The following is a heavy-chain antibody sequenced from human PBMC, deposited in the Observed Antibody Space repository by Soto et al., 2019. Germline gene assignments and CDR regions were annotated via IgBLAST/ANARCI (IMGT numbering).Heavy chain of an antibody. J-gene: IGHJ5*02. V-gene: IGHV4-59*01. CDR2: IYYSGST. CDR1: GGSISSYY. CDR3: ARELFGRSVWFDP. D-gene: IGHD3-10*01. Sequence: QVQLQESGPGLVKPSETLSLTCTVSGGSISSYYWSWIRRPPGNGLEWIVYIYYSGSTNYNPSLRSRVTISVDTSKNQFSLKLSSVTAAETAVYYCARELFGRSVWFDPWGQGTLVTVSS.